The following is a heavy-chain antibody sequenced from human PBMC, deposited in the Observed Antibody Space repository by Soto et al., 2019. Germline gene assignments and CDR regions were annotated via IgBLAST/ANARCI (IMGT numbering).Heavy chain of an antibody. CDR3: AFPGYNTNFDF. CDR1: GFSFSDYY. CDR2: ISSNGGTT. D-gene: IGHD6-25*01. V-gene: IGHV3-11*01. Sequence: QVQVVESGGGLVQPGGSLRISCEASGFSFSDYYMSWIRQIPGKGLEWISYISSNGGTTHYADSVRGRFNISRDDDKNSLHLQMTSLRVEDTAIYYCAFPGYNTNFDFWGQGTLVTVSS. J-gene: IGHJ4*02.